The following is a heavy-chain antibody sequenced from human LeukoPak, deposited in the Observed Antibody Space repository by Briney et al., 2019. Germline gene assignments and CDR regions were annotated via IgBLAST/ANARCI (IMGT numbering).Heavy chain of an antibody. Sequence: GGSLRLSCAASGFTVSSNYMSWVRQAPGKGLEWVSGISGSGGSTYYADSVKGRFTISRDNSKNTLYLQMNSLRAEDTAVYYCAKSKARIAVAGGMDVWGQGTTVTVSS. V-gene: IGHV3-23*01. CDR2: ISGSGGST. D-gene: IGHD6-19*01. CDR1: GFTVSSNY. J-gene: IGHJ6*02. CDR3: AKSKARIAVAGGMDV.